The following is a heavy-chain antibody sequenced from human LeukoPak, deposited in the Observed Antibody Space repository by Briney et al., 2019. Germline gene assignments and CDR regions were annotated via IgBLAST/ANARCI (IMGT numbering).Heavy chain of an antibody. V-gene: IGHV4-59*01. CDR1: GASITSYY. D-gene: IGHD4-17*01. CDR2: IYYSGST. J-gene: IGHJ3*02. Sequence: SETLSLTCTVSGASITSYYWSWIRQPPGKGLEWIGYIYYSGSTTYKPSLKSRVTISVDTSKNQFSLKLSSVTAADTAVYYCARGFYGDYLFDAFDKWGQGTMVTVSS. CDR3: ARGFYGDYLFDAFDK.